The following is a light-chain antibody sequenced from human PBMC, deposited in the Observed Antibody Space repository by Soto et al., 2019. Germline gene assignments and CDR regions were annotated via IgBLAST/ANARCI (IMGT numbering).Light chain of an antibody. V-gene: IGKV3-15*01. CDR1: QSVSSN. CDR2: GAS. J-gene: IGKJ1*01. CDR3: QQYNNRPQT. Sequence: EIVMTQSPATLSVSPGERATLSCRASQSVSSNFAWYQQKPGQAPRLLIYGASTRATRIPARFSGSGSGTEFTLTISRLQSEDFAVYYCQQYNNRPQTFVQGTKVEIK.